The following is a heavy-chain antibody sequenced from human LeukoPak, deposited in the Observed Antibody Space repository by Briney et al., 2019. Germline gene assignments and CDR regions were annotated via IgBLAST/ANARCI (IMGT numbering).Heavy chain of an antibody. V-gene: IGHV4-30-4*01. CDR3: ARGVGLERPGAHAFDI. D-gene: IGHD1-1*01. CDR2: IYYSGST. J-gene: IGHJ3*02. CDR1: GGSISSGDYY. Sequence: SETLSLTCTVSGGSISSGDYYWSWIRQPPGKGLEWIGYIYYSGSTYYNPSLKSRVTISVDTSKNQFSLKLSSVTAADTAVYYCARGVGLERPGAHAFDIWGQGTMVTVSS.